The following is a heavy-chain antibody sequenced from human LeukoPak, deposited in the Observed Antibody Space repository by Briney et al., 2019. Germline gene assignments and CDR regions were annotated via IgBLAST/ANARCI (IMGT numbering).Heavy chain of an antibody. Sequence: PGRSLRLSCAASGFTFSSYAMHWVRQAPGKGLEWVAVISYDGSNKYYADSVKGRFTISRDNSKNTLYLQMNSLRAEDTAVYYCARPYRYYYDSSHAFDIWGQGTMVTVSS. CDR2: ISYDGSNK. J-gene: IGHJ3*02. CDR3: ARPYRYYYDSSHAFDI. V-gene: IGHV3-30-3*01. CDR1: GFTFSSYA. D-gene: IGHD3-22*01.